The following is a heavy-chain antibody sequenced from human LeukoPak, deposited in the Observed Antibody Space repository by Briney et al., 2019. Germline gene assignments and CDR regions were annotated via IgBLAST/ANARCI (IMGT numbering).Heavy chain of an antibody. V-gene: IGHV3-21*01. CDR2: ISSSSSYI. CDR1: GFTFSTYS. D-gene: IGHD2-15*01. CDR3: ARGMYCSGGSCYDFEDY. J-gene: IGHJ4*02. Sequence: GGPLRLSCAASGFTFSTYSMNWVRQAPGKGLEWVSSISSSSSYIYYADSVKGRFTISRDNAKNSLYLQMNSLRAEDTAVYYCARGMYCSGGSCYDFEDYWGQGTLVTVSS.